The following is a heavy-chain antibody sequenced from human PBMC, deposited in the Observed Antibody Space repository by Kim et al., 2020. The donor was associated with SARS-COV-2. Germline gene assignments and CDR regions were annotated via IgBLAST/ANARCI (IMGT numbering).Heavy chain of an antibody. V-gene: IGHV4-59*01. CDR3: ARSYDRVEGEFDY. Sequence: SETLSLTCTVSGGSISSYYWSWIRQPPGKGLEWIGYIYYSGSTNYNPSLKSRVTISVHTSKNQFSLKLSSVTAADTAVYYCARSYDRVEGEFDYWGQGTLVTVSS. CDR2: IYYSGST. D-gene: IGHD3-22*01. CDR1: GGSISSYY. J-gene: IGHJ4*02.